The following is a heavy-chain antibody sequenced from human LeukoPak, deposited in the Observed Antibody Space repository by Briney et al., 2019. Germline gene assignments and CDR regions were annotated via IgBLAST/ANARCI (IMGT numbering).Heavy chain of an antibody. V-gene: IGHV4-34*01. D-gene: IGHD3-9*01. Sequence: MSSETLTLTCAVYGGSFSGYYWSWIRQPPGKGLEWIGEINHSGSTNYNPSLKSRVTISVDTSKNRFSLKLSSVTAADTAVYYCARGILTGYHFYYYYYMDVWGKGTTVTVSS. CDR3: ARGILTGYHFYYYYYMDV. CDR1: GGSFSGYY. CDR2: INHSGST. J-gene: IGHJ6*03.